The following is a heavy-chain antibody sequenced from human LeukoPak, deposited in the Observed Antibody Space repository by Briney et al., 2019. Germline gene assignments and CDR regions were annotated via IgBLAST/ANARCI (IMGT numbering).Heavy chain of an antibody. CDR2: INHSGST. V-gene: IGHV4-34*01. CDR3: AREVRYYYYGMDV. CDR1: GGSLSGYY. D-gene: IGHD3-10*01. J-gene: IGHJ6*02. Sequence: SETLSLTCAVYGGSLSGYYWSWIRQPPGKGLEWIGEINHSGSTNYNPSLKSRVTISVDTSKNQFSLKLSSVTAADTAVYYCAREVRYYYYGMDVWGQGTTVTVSS.